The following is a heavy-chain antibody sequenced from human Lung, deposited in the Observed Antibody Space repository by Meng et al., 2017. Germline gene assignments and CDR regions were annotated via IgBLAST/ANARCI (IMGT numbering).Heavy chain of an antibody. Sequence: SGPTLVKPTQTLTLTCTFSGFSLSTSGVGVGWIRQPPGKALEWLALIYWNDDKRYSPSLKSRLTITKDTSKNQVVLTMTNMDPVDTATYYCPHIPSAYSLDAFDIWGQGTMVTVSS. D-gene: IGHD2-21*01. J-gene: IGHJ3*02. CDR2: IYWNDDK. CDR3: PHIPSAYSLDAFDI. V-gene: IGHV2-5*01. CDR1: GFSLSTSGVG.